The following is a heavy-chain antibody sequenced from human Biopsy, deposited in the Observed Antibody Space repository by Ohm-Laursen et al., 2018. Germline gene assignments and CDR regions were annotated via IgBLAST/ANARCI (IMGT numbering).Heavy chain of an antibody. D-gene: IGHD1-1*01. Sequence: AASVKVSCKVYGYTITKLSIHWVRQAPGQGLEWLGGFAPENGRIVYSQKFQGRVTMTEDTSTSTAYMKVWRLRSDDTAVYYCAANINVWNVNYWGQGTQVIVSS. V-gene: IGHV1-24*01. CDR1: GYTITKLS. CDR3: AANINVWNVNY. CDR2: FAPENGRI. J-gene: IGHJ4*02.